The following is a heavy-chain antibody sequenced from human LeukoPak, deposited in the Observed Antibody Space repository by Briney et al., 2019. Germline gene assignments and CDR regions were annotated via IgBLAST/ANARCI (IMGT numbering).Heavy chain of an antibody. Sequence: QPGGSLRLSCVASGFTFSTYWTHWVRQAPGKGLLWVSRLSGDGSSTAYADSLKGRFTISRDNAKHTLYLQMNSLRAEDTAVYFCARASTTVPNLLDNWGQGTLVTVSS. CDR2: LSGDGSST. CDR1: GFTFSTYW. CDR3: ARASTTVPNLLDN. J-gene: IGHJ4*02. D-gene: IGHD4-17*01. V-gene: IGHV3-74*03.